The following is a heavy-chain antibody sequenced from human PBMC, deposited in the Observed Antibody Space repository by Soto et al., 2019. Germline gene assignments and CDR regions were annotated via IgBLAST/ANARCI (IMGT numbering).Heavy chain of an antibody. CDR1: GLSLRTTGVG. V-gene: IGHV2-5*01. J-gene: IGHJ4*02. D-gene: IGHD3-16*01. CDR2: IYWNDDK. Sequence: QITLKESGPTLVKPTQTLTLTCTYSGLSLRTTGVGVGWIRQPPGKALEWLGIIYWNDDKRYSPSLKSRFTLTSDISQSQVVLTMTNMDPVDTATYYCAHTWGLPFAYWGQGTRVIVSS. CDR3: AHTWGLPFAY.